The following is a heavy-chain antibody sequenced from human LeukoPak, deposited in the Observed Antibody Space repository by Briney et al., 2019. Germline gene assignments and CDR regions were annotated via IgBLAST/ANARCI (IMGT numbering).Heavy chain of an antibody. CDR1: GYSFTTYW. CDR3: ARHATGTTDY. J-gene: IGHJ4*02. D-gene: IGHD1-1*01. V-gene: IGHV5-10-1*01. Sequence: GESLKIFCKGSGYSFTTYWIGWVRQMPGKGLEWMGRIDPSDSYTNYCPSFQGHVTISVDKSINTAYLQWSSLKASNTAMYYCARHATGTTDYWGQGTLVTVSS. CDR2: IDPSDSYT.